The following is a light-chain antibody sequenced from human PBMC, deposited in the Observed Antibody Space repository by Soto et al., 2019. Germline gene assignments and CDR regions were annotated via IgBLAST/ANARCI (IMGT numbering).Light chain of an antibody. CDR2: WAS. CDR1: QSVLYSSNNKNY. V-gene: IGKV4-1*01. CDR3: QQYYSIPRT. Sequence: DIVMTQSPDSLAVSLGERATINCKSSQSVLYSSNNKNYLAWYQQKPGQPPKLLIYWASIRESGVPDRFSGSGSGTDFTLTISSLQAEDVAVYHCQQYYSIPRTFGQGTKVEIK. J-gene: IGKJ1*01.